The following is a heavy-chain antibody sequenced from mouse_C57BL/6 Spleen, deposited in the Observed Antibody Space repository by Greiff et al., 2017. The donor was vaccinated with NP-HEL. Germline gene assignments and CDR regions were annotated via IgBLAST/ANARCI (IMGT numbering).Heavy chain of an antibody. V-gene: IGHV1-59*01. CDR2: IYPSDSYT. Sequence: VQLQQPGAELVRPGTSVKLSCKASGYTFTSYWMHWVKQRPGQGLEWIGVIYPSDSYTNYNQKFKGKATLTVDTSSSTAYMQLSSLTSEDSAVYYFARPGTWYFDVWGTGTTVTVSS. J-gene: IGHJ1*03. D-gene: IGHD4-1*01. CDR1: GYTFTSYW. CDR3: ARPGTWYFDV.